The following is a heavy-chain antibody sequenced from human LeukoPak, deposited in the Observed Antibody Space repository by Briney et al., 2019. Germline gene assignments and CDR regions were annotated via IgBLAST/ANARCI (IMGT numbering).Heavy chain of an antibody. CDR2: IHPSGTT. Sequence: SETLSLTCTVSGGSISSYYWTWIRQPAGKGLEWIGRIHPSGTTDHNPSLKSRVIMSLDMSNNQFSLKVRSVTAADTAVYYCARETEVPGGRSWDFWGQGTLVTVSS. CDR1: GGSISSYY. J-gene: IGHJ4*02. D-gene: IGHD6-19*01. V-gene: IGHV4-4*07. CDR3: ARETEVPGGRSWDF.